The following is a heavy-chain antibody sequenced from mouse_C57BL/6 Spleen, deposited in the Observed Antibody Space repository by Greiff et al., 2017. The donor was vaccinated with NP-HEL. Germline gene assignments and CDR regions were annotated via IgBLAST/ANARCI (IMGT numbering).Heavy chain of an antibody. CDR2: IWRGGST. CDR3: AKEGDDGYYRAWFAY. V-gene: IGHV2-5*01. J-gene: IGHJ3*01. D-gene: IGHD2-3*01. Sequence: VQLQQSGPGLVQPSQSLSITCTVSGFSLTSYGVHWVRQSPGKGLEWLGVIWRGGSTDYNAALMSRLSSTKDNSKSQVFFKMNSLQADDTAIYYCAKEGDDGYYRAWFAYWGQGTLVTVSA. CDR1: GFSLTSYG.